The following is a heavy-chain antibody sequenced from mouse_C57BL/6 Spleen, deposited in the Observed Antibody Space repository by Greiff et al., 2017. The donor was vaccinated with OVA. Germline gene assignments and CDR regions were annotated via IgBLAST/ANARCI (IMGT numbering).Heavy chain of an antibody. CDR1: GFSLTSYG. D-gene: IGHD2-4*01. CDR2: IWSGGST. J-gene: IGHJ2*01. V-gene: IGHV2-2*01. Sequence: QVQLQQSGPGLVQPSQSLSLTCTASGFSLTSYGVHWVRQSPGPGLEWLGVIWSGGSTDYNAAFISSLSISKDNSKSQICFKMNSLQADDAAIYYCAREGLRRGYYFDYWGQGTTLTVSS. CDR3: AREGLRRGYYFDY.